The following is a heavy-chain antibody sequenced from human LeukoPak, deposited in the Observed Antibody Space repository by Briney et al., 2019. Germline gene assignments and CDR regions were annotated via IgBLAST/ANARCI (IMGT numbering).Heavy chain of an antibody. Sequence: GGSLRLSCAVSGFTVSSNYMSWVRQPPGKGLEWVAVISYDGSNKYYADSVKGRFTISRDNSKNTLYLQMNSLRAEDTAVYYCAREGQWLVPPVPWGQGTLVTVSS. CDR3: AREGQWLVPPVP. CDR1: GFTVSSNY. CDR2: ISYDGSNK. V-gene: IGHV3-30-3*01. D-gene: IGHD6-19*01. J-gene: IGHJ5*02.